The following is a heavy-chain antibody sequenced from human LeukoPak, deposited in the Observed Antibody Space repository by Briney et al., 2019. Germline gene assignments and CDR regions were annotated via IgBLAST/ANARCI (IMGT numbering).Heavy chain of an antibody. D-gene: IGHD6-13*01. CDR3: ARGGYSNRNWFDP. V-gene: IGHV1-46*01. CDR1: GYTFTSYY. CDR2: INPSGGST. Sequence: VASVKVSCKASGYTFTSYYMHWVRQAPERGLEWMGIINPSGGSTSYAQKFQGRVTMTRDMSTSTVYMELSSLRSEDTAVYYCARGGYSNRNWFDPWGQGTLVTVSS. J-gene: IGHJ5*02.